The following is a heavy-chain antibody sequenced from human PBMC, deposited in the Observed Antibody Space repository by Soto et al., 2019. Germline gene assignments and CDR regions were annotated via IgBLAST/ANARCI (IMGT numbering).Heavy chain of an antibody. V-gene: IGHV1-69*13. Sequence: SVKVSCKATGGAFSSYSSSCVRHAPGQGLEWMGGIIPIFGTANYAQKFQGRVTITADESTSTAYMELSSLRSEDTAVYYCARAGRSSGYYYVGYWGQGTMVTVSS. J-gene: IGHJ4*02. CDR2: IIPIFGTA. CDR1: GGAFSSYS. CDR3: ARAGRSSGYYYVGY. D-gene: IGHD3-22*01.